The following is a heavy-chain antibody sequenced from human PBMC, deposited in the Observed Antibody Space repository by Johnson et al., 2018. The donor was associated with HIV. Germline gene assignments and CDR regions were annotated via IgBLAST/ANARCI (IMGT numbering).Heavy chain of an antibody. CDR2: INWNGGRT. CDR3: ARDWNNWNYGVPDAFDI. CDR1: GFTFDDYG. J-gene: IGHJ3*02. Sequence: VQLVESGGSVVRPGGSLRLSCAGSGFTFDDYGMSWVRQPPGKGLELVSGINWNGGRTGYADSVKGRLTISRDNSKNTLYLQMNSLRAEATAVYYCARDWNNWNYGVPDAFDIWGQGTMVTVSS. V-gene: IGHV3-20*04. D-gene: IGHD1-7*01.